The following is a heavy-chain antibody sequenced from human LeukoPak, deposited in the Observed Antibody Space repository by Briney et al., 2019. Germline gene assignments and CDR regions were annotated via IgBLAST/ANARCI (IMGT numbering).Heavy chain of an antibody. J-gene: IGHJ3*02. D-gene: IGHD6-13*01. V-gene: IGHV3-33*01. CDR2: IWYDGSEK. CDR3: ARAGNAFDI. CDR1: GFTFSSFG. Sequence: GGSLRLSCAASGFTFSSFGMHWVRHAPGKGLEWVAVIWYDGSEKYYTDSVKGRFTISRDNSKNTLYLQMSSLRGEDTAIYYCARAGNAFDIWGQGTMVTVSS.